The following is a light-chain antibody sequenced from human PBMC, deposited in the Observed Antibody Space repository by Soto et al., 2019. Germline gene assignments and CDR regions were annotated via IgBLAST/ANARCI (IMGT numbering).Light chain of an antibody. V-gene: IGKV3-20*01. Sequence: EIVLTQSPGTLSLSPGERATLSCRASQSVISTYLAWYQQKPGQAPRLLIYDASNRATGIPARFSGSGSGTDFTLTISSLEPEDFAVYYCQQYDSSPRTFGQGTKVDIK. J-gene: IGKJ1*01. CDR2: DAS. CDR1: QSVISTY. CDR3: QQYDSSPRT.